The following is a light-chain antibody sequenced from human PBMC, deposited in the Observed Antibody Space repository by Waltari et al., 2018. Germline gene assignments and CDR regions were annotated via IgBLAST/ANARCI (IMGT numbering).Light chain of an antibody. CDR3: QVWDSGRDQVV. CDR2: YDS. J-gene: IGLJ2*01. Sequence: SYELTQAPSVSVAPGKTATITCGGNKVGSKSVHWFQQKPGQAPVLVIYYDSDRPPGIPERFSGSNTGNTATLTISRVEAGDEADYYCQVWDSGRDQVVFGGGTKLAVL. V-gene: IGLV3-21*01. CDR1: KVGSKS.